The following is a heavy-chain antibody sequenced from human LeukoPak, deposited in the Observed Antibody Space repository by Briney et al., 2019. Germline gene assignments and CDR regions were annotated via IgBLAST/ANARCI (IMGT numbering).Heavy chain of an antibody. V-gene: IGHV4-34*01. J-gene: IGHJ4*02. CDR3: AREVLPTDS. CDR2: INHSGST. Sequence: PSETLSLTCAVYGGSFSGHYWSWIRQPPGKGLEWIGEINHSGSTNYNPSLKSRVSISIDTSRDQFSLKLISVTAADTAVYYCAREVLPTDSWGQGTLVTVSS. D-gene: IGHD2/OR15-2a*01. CDR1: GGSFSGHY.